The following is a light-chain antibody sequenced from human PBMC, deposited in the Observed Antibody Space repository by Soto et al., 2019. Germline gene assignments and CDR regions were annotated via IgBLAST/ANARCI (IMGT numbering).Light chain of an antibody. CDR1: SSDVGGYNY. Sequence: QSVLTQPASVSGSPGQSITISCTGTSSDVGGYNYVSWYQHLPGKAPKLLIFDVTHRPSGVSDRFSGSKSGSTASLTISGVRPEDEADYYCCSYTDIALDVVFGGGTKVTVL. J-gene: IGLJ2*01. CDR3: CSYTDIALDVV. V-gene: IGLV2-14*01. CDR2: DVT.